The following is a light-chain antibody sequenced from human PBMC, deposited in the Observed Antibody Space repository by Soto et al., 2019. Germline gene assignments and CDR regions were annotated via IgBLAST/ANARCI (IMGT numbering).Light chain of an antibody. J-gene: IGKJ3*01. CDR2: GAS. CDR3: HQYDRPPYN. V-gene: IGKV3-20*01. Sequence: EIVLTQSPGTLSLSPGERATLSCRASQSVSSSHLAWYQQKPGQAPRLLIYGASSRATGIPARFSGRGSETNFTLTASRLEPGDFVVYYCHQYDRPPYNFGTGTNV. CDR1: QSVSSSH.